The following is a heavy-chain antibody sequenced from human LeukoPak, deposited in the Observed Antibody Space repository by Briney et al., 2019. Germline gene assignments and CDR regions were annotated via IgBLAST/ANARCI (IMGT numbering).Heavy chain of an antibody. V-gene: IGHV3-48*03. CDR1: GFTFSSYE. CDR2: ISSSGSTI. CDR3: ARENPSRGSGWYMDY. D-gene: IGHD6-19*01. J-gene: IGHJ4*02. Sequence: GGSLRLSCAASGFTFSSYEMNWVRQAPGKGLEWVSYISSSGSTIYYADSVKGRFTISRDNSKNTLYLQMNSLRAEDTAVYYCARENPSRGSGWYMDYWGQGTLVTVSS.